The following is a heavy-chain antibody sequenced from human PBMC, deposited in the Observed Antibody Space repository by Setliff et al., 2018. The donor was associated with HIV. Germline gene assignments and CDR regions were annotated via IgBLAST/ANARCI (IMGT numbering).Heavy chain of an antibody. CDR3: VRSIHGGGSEPFDT. CDR1: GGSLQGYY. D-gene: IGHD3-10*01. Sequence: PSETLSLTCSVSGGSLQGYYWSWIRQPAGKGLQWIGRIYYVGWSKYNPSLEDRVTMSADTSNNQFSLSLTSVTAADTAVYYCVRSIHGGGSEPFDTWGQGILVTVSS. J-gene: IGHJ5*02. CDR2: IYYVGWS. V-gene: IGHV4-4*07.